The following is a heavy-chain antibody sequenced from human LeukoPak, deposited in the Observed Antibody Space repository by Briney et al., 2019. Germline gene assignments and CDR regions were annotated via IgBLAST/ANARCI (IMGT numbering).Heavy chain of an antibody. V-gene: IGHV6-1*01. CDR3: ARGFALDF. CDR2: TYYRSKWYY. J-gene: IGHJ3*01. CDR1: GDTVSSNSAA. Sequence: KHSQTLSLTCDISGDTVSSNSAAWNWIRQSPSRGLEWLGRTYYRSKWYYDYAVSVKSRITISPDTSKIQFSLQLNSVTADDTAVYYCARGFALDFWGQGTMVTVSS.